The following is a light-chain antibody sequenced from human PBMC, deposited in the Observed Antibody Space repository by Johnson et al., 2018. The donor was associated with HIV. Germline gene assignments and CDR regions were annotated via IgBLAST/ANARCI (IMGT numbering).Light chain of an antibody. V-gene: IGLV1-51*02. Sequence: QSVLTQPPSVSAAAGQKVTISCSGNNSNIGNNYVSWYQELPGTAPKLLIYENNKRPSGSPDRFSGSKSGTSATLGITGLQTGDEADYYCGTWDSSLSAYVFGTGTKVTVL. CDR2: ENN. CDR3: GTWDSSLSAYV. CDR1: NSNIGNNY. J-gene: IGLJ1*01.